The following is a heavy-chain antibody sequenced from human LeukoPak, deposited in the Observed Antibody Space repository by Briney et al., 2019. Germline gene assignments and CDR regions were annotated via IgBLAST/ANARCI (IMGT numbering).Heavy chain of an antibody. CDR3: ARLTYYYDSSGYYSDY. CDR1: GYTFTSYG. V-gene: IGHV1-18*01. J-gene: IGHJ4*02. Sequence: ASVKVSCKASGYTFTSYGISWVRQAPGQGLEWMGWISAYNGHTNYAQKLQGRVTMTTDTSTSTAYMELRSLRSDDTAVYYCARLTYYYDSSGYYSDYWGQGTLVTVSS. D-gene: IGHD3-22*01. CDR2: ISAYNGHT.